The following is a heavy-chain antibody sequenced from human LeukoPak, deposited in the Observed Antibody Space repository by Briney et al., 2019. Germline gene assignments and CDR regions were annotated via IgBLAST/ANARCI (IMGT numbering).Heavy chain of an antibody. CDR1: GGSISSGDYY. CDR2: IYYSGST. V-gene: IGHV4-30-4*01. Sequence: PSETLSLTCTVSGGSISSGDYYWSWIRQPPGKGVEWIGYIYYSGSTYYNPSLKSRVTISVDTSKNQFSLKLSSVTAADTAVYYCASAIAAYYYYGMDVWGQGTTVTVSS. CDR3: ASAIAAYYYYGMDV. D-gene: IGHD6-25*01. J-gene: IGHJ6*02.